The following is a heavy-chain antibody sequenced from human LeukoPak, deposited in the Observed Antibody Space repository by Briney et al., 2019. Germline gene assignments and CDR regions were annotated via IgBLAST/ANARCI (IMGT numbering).Heavy chain of an antibody. D-gene: IGHD1-14*01. CDR1: GFTFSSYA. CDR2: ISGSGGST. Sequence: PGGSLRLSCAASGFTFSSYAMSWVRQAPGKGLEWVSAISGSGGSTYYADSVKGRFTISRDKSKNTLYLQMNSQRAEDTAVYYCAKTDVGKTGTFDYWGQGTLVTVSS. V-gene: IGHV3-23*01. CDR3: AKTDVGKTGTFDY. J-gene: IGHJ4*02.